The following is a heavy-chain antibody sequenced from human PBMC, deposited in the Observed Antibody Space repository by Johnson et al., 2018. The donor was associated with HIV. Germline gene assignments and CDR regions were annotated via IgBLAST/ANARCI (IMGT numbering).Heavy chain of an antibody. Sequence: EVQLVESGGGVVRPGGSLRLSCAASGFTFDNYAMSWVRQAPGKGLEWVSGISWNSGNIGYADSVKGRFTISRDNAKNSLYLQMNSLRAEDTALYYCTKEGRAFDIWGQGTMVTVSS. CDR2: ISWNSGNI. J-gene: IGHJ3*02. V-gene: IGHV3-9*01. CDR3: TKEGRAFDI. CDR1: GFTFDNYA.